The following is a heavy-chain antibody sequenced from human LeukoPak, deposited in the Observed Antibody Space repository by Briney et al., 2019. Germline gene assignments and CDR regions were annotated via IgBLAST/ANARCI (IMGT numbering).Heavy chain of an antibody. Sequence: PGGSLRLSCAASGFSVSTKYMTWVRQAPGKGLEWVCVLYSGGSTYYADSVKGRFTISRDNSKNTISLQMNSLSAEDTAVYYCAAGGKRYSAQWGQGTLVTVAS. V-gene: IGHV3-53*01. D-gene: IGHD4-23*01. CDR3: AAGGKRYSAQ. CDR2: LYSGGST. J-gene: IGHJ4*02. CDR1: GFSVSTKY.